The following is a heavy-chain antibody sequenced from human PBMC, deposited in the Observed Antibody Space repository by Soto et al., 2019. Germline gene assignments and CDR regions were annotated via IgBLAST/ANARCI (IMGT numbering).Heavy chain of an antibody. CDR2: IWYDGSNR. Sequence: VPLVESGGGVVQPGTSLRLSCAASGFTISTHGMHWVRQAPGKGLEWVANIWYDGSNRFYADSVKGRFTISKDNSKNTLYLQMSSLRAEDTAVYYCAAATTWNFHFHYWGQGTQVTVSS. CDR3: AAATTWNFHFHY. D-gene: IGHD1-7*01. V-gene: IGHV3-33*01. J-gene: IGHJ4*02. CDR1: GFTISTHG.